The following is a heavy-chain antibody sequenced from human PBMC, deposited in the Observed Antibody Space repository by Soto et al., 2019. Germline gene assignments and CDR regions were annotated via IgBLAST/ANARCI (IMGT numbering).Heavy chain of an antibody. CDR1: GFTFSSYA. CDR2: ISGSGGST. Sequence: PGGSLRLSCAASGFTFSSYAMSWVRQAPGKGLEWVSAISGSGGSTYYADNVKGRFTISRDNSKNKLYLQKNSLRAEDTAVYYCARVTTVTTAYYFDYWGQGTLVTVSS. V-gene: IGHV3-23*01. J-gene: IGHJ4*02. D-gene: IGHD4-17*01. CDR3: ARVTTVTTAYYFDY.